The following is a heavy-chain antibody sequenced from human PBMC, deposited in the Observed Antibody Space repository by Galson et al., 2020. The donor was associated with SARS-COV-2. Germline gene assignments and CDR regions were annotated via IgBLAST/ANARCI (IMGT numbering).Heavy chain of an antibody. CDR2: IYYSGST. Sequence: SETLSLTCTVSGGSISSSSYYWGWIRQPPGKGLEWIGSIYYSGSTYYNPSLKSRVTISVDTSKNQFSLKLSSVTAADTAVYYCARHGDILTGYSDAFDIWGQGTMVTVSS. J-gene: IGHJ3*02. CDR3: ARHGDILTGYSDAFDI. V-gene: IGHV4-39*01. D-gene: IGHD3-9*01. CDR1: GGSISSSSYY.